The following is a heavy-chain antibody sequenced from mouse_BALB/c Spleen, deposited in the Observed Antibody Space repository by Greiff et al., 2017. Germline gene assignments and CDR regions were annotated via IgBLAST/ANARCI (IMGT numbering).Heavy chain of an antibody. D-gene: IGHD1-2*01. CDR1: GYSITSGYY. V-gene: IGHV3-6*02. CDR2: ISYDGSN. J-gene: IGHJ2*01. Sequence: EVQLVESGPGLVKPSQSLSLTCSVTGYSITSGYYWNWIRQFPGNKLEWMGYISYDGSNNYNPSLKNRISITRDTSKNQFFLKLNSVTTEDTATYYCAREDGYGLDYWGQGTTLTVSS. CDR3: AREDGYGLDY.